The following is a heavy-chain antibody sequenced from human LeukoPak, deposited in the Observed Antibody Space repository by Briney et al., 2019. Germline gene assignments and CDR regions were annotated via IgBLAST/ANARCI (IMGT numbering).Heavy chain of an antibody. CDR3: ARGPMARHVFDC. D-gene: IGHD3-10*01. J-gene: IGHJ3*01. V-gene: IGHV4-61*02. CDR2: IYTTGYT. Sequence: SQTLSLTCTVTGGSITSGNYCWSWIRQPAGKGLEWIGRIYTTGYTTYNPSLKSRFSISVHPSETQFSLKLSPVTPPDTAVYFCARGPMARHVFDCWGQGTMVIVSS. CDR1: GGSITSGNYC.